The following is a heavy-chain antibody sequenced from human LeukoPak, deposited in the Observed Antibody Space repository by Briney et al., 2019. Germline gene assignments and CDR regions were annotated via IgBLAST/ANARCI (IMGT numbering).Heavy chain of an antibody. CDR2: IYTSGST. D-gene: IGHD6-13*01. J-gene: IGHJ4*02. V-gene: IGHV4-4*07. Sequence: SETLSLTCTVSGGSISSYYWSWVRQPAGKGLEWVGRIYTSGSTNYNPSLKSRVTMSVDTSKNQFSLKLSSVTAADTAVYYCARDGSGIAAAGTDYWGQGTLVTVSS. CDR1: GGSISSYY. CDR3: ARDGSGIAAAGTDY.